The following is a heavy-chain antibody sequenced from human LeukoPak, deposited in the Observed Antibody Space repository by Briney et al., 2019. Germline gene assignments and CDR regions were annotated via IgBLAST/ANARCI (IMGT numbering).Heavy chain of an antibody. CDR2: IGSDYDR. V-gene: IGHV3-23*01. Sequence: GGSLRLSCTASGFAFGSYAMAWVRQAPGKGLEGVAAIGSDYDRVHEDSVKGRFTISRDNSKSTLYLQMDNLRPEDTAVYFCAKSAGVDTIYFDCWGQGALVTVSS. CDR1: GFAFGSYA. J-gene: IGHJ4*02. D-gene: IGHD3-3*01. CDR3: AKSAGVDTIYFDC.